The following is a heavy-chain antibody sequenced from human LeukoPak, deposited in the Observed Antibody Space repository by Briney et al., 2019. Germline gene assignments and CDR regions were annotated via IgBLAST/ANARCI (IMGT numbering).Heavy chain of an antibody. CDR3: ARESSSGYYLDY. V-gene: IGHV1-69*04. Sequence: GASVKVSCKASGGTFSSYAISWVRQAPGQGLEWMGRIIPMLDIGNYAEKFQGRVTITADKSTSTSYMELSSLRSEGTAVYYCARESSSGYYLDYWGQGTVVTVSS. CDR2: IIPMLDIG. CDR1: GGTFSSYA. J-gene: IGHJ4*02. D-gene: IGHD3-22*01.